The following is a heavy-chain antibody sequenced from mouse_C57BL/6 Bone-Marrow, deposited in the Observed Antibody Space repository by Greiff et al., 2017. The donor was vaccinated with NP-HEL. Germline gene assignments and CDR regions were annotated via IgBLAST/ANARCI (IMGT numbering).Heavy chain of an antibody. CDR3: ARPDGSYYAMDY. Sequence: EVKLQESGPELVKPGASVKIPCKASGYTFTDYNMDWVKQSHGKSLEWIGDINPNNGGTIYNQKFKGKATLTVDKSSSTAYMELRSLTSEDTAVYYCARPDGSYYAMDYWGQGTSVTVSS. V-gene: IGHV1-18*01. CDR1: GYTFTDYN. CDR2: INPNNGGT. D-gene: IGHD2-3*01. J-gene: IGHJ4*01.